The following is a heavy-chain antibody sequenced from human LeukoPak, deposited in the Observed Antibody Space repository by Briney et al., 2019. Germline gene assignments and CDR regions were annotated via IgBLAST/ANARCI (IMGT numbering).Heavy chain of an antibody. CDR3: ARDQGSFDY. CDR1: GFSFSSYW. Sequence: GGSLRLSCAASGFSFSSYWMHWIRQAPGKGLVWVSRIHSDGIGTSYAASVRGRFIISRDNAKNTLYLQMNSLRAEDTAVYYCARDQGSFDYWGQGTLVTVSS. CDR2: IHSDGIGT. V-gene: IGHV3-74*01. J-gene: IGHJ4*02.